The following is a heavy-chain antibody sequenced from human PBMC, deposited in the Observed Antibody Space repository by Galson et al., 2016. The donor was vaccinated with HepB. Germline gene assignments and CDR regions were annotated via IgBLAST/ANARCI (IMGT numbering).Heavy chain of an antibody. D-gene: IGHD6-13*01. Sequence: SLRLSCAASGFPFSNYWMHWVRQAPGKGPVWVSRINIDGSSTTYADSGKGRFTISRDNAKNTLYLQMNSLRAEDTALYYCTRVHREGIAAAGLQIWGQGTLVIVSS. CDR1: GFPFSNYW. CDR2: INIDGSST. J-gene: IGHJ4*02. CDR3: TRVHREGIAAAGLQI. V-gene: IGHV3-74*01.